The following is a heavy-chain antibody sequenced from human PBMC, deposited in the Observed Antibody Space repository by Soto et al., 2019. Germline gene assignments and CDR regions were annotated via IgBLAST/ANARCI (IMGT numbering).Heavy chain of an antibody. D-gene: IGHD2-15*01. CDR2: VSPEGFT. CDR3: VRELGGTHDY. V-gene: IGHV3-74*03. CDR1: GFPFSSSW. Sequence: PGGSLRLSCAASGFPFSSSWMHWARQAPGKGLVWASRVSPEGFTTYAASVEGRFTISRDDAKNTLYLYMHSLRGEDTAMYFCVRELGGTHDYWGQGALVTVSS. J-gene: IGHJ4*02.